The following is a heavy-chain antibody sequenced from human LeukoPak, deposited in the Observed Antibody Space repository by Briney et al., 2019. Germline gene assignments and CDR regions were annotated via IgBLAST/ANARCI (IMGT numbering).Heavy chain of an antibody. CDR1: GGSSSGYY. V-gene: IGHV4-34*01. J-gene: IGHJ6*02. Sequence: SETLSLTCAVYGGSSSGYYWSWIRQPPGQGLEWIGEINHSGSTNYNPSLKSRVTISVDTSKNQYSLKLSSLTAADTAVYYCAAHNYYYYGMDVWGQGTTVTVSS. CDR3: AAHNYYYYGMDV. CDR2: INHSGST.